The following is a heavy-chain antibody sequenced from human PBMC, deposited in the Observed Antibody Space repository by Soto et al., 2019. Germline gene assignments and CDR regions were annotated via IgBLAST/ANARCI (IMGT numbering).Heavy chain of an antibody. CDR1: GFTFSSNA. CDR3: ANAIGAPYAPFDS. V-gene: IGHV3-23*01. Sequence: GGSLRLSCAASGFTFSSNAMSWVRQAPGKGLEWVSTISDSSRRTYYAGSVKGRFTISRDNSQSTVFLEMNNLRAEDTALYYCANAIGAPYAPFDSWGPGTLVTVSS. D-gene: IGHD2-2*01. CDR2: ISDSSRRT. J-gene: IGHJ4*02.